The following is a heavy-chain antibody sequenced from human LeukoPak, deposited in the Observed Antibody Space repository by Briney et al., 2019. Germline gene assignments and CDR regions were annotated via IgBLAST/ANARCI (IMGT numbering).Heavy chain of an antibody. CDR1: GGSFSGYY. CDR3: ARAWSQTLYV. V-gene: IGHV4-34*01. Sequence: PSETLSLTCAVYGGSFSGYYWSWIRQPPGKGLEWIGEINHSGSTNYNPSLKSRVTISVDTSKNQFSLKLSSVTAADTAVYYCARAWSQTLYVWGKGTTVTASS. D-gene: IGHD2-8*02. CDR2: INHSGST. J-gene: IGHJ6*04.